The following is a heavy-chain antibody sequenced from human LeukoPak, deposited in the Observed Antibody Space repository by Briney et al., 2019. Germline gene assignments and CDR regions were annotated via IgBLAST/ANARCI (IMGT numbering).Heavy chain of an antibody. CDR2: IIPIFGTA. Sequence: SVKVSCKASGGTFSSYAISWVRQAPGQGLEWMGGIIPIFGTANYAQKFQGRVTITADESTSTAYMELSSLRSEDTAVYYCARGGGYDSSGYSNWFDPWGQGTLVTVSS. V-gene: IGHV1-69*13. D-gene: IGHD3-22*01. CDR3: ARGGGYDSSGYSNWFDP. CDR1: GGTFSSYA. J-gene: IGHJ5*02.